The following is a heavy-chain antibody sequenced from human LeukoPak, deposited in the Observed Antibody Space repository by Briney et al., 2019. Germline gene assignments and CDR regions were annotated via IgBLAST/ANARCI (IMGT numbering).Heavy chain of an antibody. CDR2: ISAYNGNT. CDR1: GYTFTSYG. Sequence: ASVKVSCKASGYTFTSYGISWARQAPGQGLEWMGWISAYNGNTNYAQKLQGRVTMTTDTSTSTAYMELRSLRSDDTAVYYCARDRSVISSSWFDYWGQGTLVTVSS. J-gene: IGHJ4*02. CDR3: ARDRSVISSSWFDY. V-gene: IGHV1-18*01. D-gene: IGHD6-13*01.